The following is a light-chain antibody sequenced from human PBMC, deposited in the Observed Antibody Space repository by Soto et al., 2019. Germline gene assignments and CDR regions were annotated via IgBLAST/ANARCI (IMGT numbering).Light chain of an antibody. Sequence: QSALTQPASVSGSPGQSITISCTGTSSDVGGYNYVSWYQQHPGKAPKLMIYDVSNRPSGVSNPFSGSKSGNTASLTISGLQADDEGDYYCSSYTSSSPVVFGGGTKVTVL. CDR3: SSYTSSSPVV. CDR1: SSDVGGYNY. J-gene: IGLJ2*01. CDR2: DVS. V-gene: IGLV2-14*01.